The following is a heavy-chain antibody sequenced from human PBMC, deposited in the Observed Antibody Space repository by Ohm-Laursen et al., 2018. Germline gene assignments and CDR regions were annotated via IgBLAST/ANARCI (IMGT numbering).Heavy chain of an antibody. Sequence: GSLRLSCAATGFTFSSYAMSWVRQAPGKGLEWVSAISGSGGSTYYADSVKGRFTISRDNSKNTLYLQMNSLRAEDTAVYYCAKVRRITIFGVVDYWGQGTLVTVSS. J-gene: IGHJ4*02. V-gene: IGHV3-23*01. CDR3: AKVRRITIFGVVDY. D-gene: IGHD3-3*01. CDR2: ISGSGGST. CDR1: GFTFSSYA.